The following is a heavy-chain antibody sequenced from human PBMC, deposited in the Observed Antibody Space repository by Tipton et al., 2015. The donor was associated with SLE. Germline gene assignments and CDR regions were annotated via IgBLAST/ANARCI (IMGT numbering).Heavy chain of an antibody. CDR3: ARDARDSGTSYDGNAFDI. D-gene: IGHD3-10*01. CDR1: GGSISSSSYY. J-gene: IGHJ3*02. CDR2: IYYSGST. Sequence: TLSLTCTVSGGSISSSSYYWGWIRQPPGKGLEWIGSIYYSGSTYYNPSLKSRVTISVDTSKNQFSLKLSSVTAAGTAVYYCARDARDSGTSYDGNAFDIWGLGTMVTVSS. V-gene: IGHV4-39*02.